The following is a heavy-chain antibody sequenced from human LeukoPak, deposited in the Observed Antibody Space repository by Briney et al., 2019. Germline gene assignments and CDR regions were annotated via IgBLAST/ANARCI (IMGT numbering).Heavy chain of an antibody. J-gene: IGHJ4*02. CDR2: IRYDGSNK. CDR3: AKEKNSYSSSSGQGY. Sequence: GGSLRLSCAASGFTFSSYGMHWVRQAPGKGLEWVAFIRYDGSNKYYADSVKGRLTISRDNSKNTLYLQMTSLRGNDTAVYYCAKEKNSYSSSSGQGYWGQGTLVTVSS. CDR1: GFTFSSYG. D-gene: IGHD6-6*01. V-gene: IGHV3-30*02.